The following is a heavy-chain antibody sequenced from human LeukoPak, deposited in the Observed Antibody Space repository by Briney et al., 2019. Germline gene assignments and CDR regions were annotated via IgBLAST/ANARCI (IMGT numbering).Heavy chain of an antibody. CDR1: GGTFSSYT. V-gene: IGHV1-69*02. Sequence: ASVKVSCKASGGTFSSYTISWVRQAPGQGLEWMGRIIPILGIANYAQKFQGRVTITADKSTSTAYMELSSLRSEDTAVYYCARGYVVRGVICNWGQGTLVTVSS. CDR2: IIPILGIA. CDR3: ARGYVVRGVICN. D-gene: IGHD3-10*01. J-gene: IGHJ4*02.